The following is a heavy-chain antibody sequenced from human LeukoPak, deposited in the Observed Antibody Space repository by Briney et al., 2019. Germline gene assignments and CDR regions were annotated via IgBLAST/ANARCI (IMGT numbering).Heavy chain of an antibody. D-gene: IGHD3-10*01. V-gene: IGHV4-39*01. CDR3: ARVGFGEVPTNY. CDR1: GVSISSSSYY. CDR2: IYYSGST. Sequence: SETLSLTCTVSGVSISSSSYYWGWIRQPPGKGLEWIGSIYYSGSTYYNPSLKSRVTISVDTSKNQFSLKLSSVTAADTAVYYCARVGFGEVPTNYWGQGTLVTVSS. J-gene: IGHJ4*02.